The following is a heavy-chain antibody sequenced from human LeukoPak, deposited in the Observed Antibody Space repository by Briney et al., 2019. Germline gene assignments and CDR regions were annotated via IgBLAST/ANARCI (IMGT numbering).Heavy chain of an antibody. CDR1: GFSFSNHG. CDR3: AREATWGQWYFDH. Sequence: AGTSLRLSCVASGFSFSNHGMLWVRQAPGKGLEWVSVIASDGGVKFYADSVKGRFTLSRDNPKNMFFLQMNLLTVEDTAIYYCAREATWGQWYFDHWGQGTPVTVSS. CDR2: IASDGGVK. D-gene: IGHD6-19*01. V-gene: IGHV3-30*03. J-gene: IGHJ4*02.